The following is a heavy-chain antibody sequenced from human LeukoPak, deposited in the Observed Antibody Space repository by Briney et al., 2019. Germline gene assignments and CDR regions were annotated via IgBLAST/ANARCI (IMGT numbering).Heavy chain of an antibody. V-gene: IGHV4-34*01. CDR3: ARIGGFGRRIVVVVAATSDDAFDI. J-gene: IGHJ3*02. Sequence: PSETLSLTCAVYGGSFSGYYWSWTRQPPGKGLEWIGEINHSGSTNYNPSLKSRVTISVDTSKNQFSLKLSSVTAADTAVYYCARIGGFGRRIVVVVAATSDDAFDIWGQGTMVTVSS. CDR2: INHSGST. CDR1: GGSFSGYY. D-gene: IGHD2-15*01.